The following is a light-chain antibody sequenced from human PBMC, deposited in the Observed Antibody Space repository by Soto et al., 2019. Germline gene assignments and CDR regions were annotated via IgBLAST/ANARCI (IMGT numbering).Light chain of an antibody. CDR2: EAS. CDR3: QQSFHTPYT. J-gene: IGKJ2*01. Sequence: DIQMTQSPSSLSASVGDSVTISCRASQTINKNLNWYQQKSGKAPSLLIYEASTFQSGVPSRFSGSGSGTDFTLAITNLQPEDFATYYCQQSFHTPYTFGQGTKLEI. CDR1: QTINKN. V-gene: IGKV1-39*01.